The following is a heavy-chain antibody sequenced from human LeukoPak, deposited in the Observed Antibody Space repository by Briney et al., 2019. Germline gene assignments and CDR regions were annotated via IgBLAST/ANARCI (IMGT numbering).Heavy chain of an antibody. CDR1: GGSISSYY. J-gene: IGHJ4*02. V-gene: IGHV4-4*07. Sequence: SETLSLTCTVSGGSISSYYLSWIRQPAGKGLEWIGRIYIRGSTNYNPSLKSRVTMSLDTSKNQFSLKLRSVTAADTAVYYCARDERTMGVVDYRGQGILVTVSS. CDR3: ARDERTMGVVDY. CDR2: IYIRGST. D-gene: IGHD3-10*01.